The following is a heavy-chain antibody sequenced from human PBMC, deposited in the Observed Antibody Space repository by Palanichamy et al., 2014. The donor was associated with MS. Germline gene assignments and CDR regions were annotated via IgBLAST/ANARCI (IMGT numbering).Heavy chain of an antibody. CDR3: ARRLTSNWYFDY. V-gene: IGHV4-39*01. CDR1: GASISSSDDY. J-gene: IGHJ4*02. CDR2: IYYSGTT. D-gene: IGHD1-20*01. Sequence: QLQLQESGPGLVKPSETLSLTCTVSGASISSSDDYWGWIRQPPGEGLEWIGSIYYSGTTFDNPSPKSRVTISVDSSKNQFSLRLNSVTAADTAVYYCARRLTSNWYFDYWGQGALVTVSS.